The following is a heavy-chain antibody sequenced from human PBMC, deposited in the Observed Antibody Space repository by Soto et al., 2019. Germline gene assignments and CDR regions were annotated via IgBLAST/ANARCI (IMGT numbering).Heavy chain of an antibody. CDR3: ARETEAFDC. V-gene: IGHV3-30-3*01. CDR1: GFTFRSYA. Sequence: ESGGGVVQPGMSLRLSCAASGFTFRSYAMHWVRQAPGKGLEWVAVISFDGSEKYSADSVKGRFTISRDNFKNTLYLQMNSLRAEDTAVYYCARETEAFDCWGQGTLVTVSS. CDR2: ISFDGSEK. D-gene: IGHD2-21*02. J-gene: IGHJ4*02.